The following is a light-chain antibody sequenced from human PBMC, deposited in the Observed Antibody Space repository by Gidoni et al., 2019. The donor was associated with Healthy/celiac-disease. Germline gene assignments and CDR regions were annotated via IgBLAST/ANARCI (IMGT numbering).Light chain of an antibody. CDR2: DAS. V-gene: IGKV1-33*01. CDR3: QQYDNLLRNT. CDR1: QDISNY. Sequence: DIQMTQSPSSLSASVGDRVTITCQASQDISNYLNWYQQKPGKAPKLLIYDASNLETGVPSRFSGSGSGTDFTFTISSLQPEDIATYYCQQYDNLLRNTFGQXTKLEIK. J-gene: IGKJ2*01.